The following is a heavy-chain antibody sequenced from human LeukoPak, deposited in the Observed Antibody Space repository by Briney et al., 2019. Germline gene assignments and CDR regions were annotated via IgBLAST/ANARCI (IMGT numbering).Heavy chain of an antibody. V-gene: IGHV4-61*02. J-gene: IGHJ3*02. CDR3: ARAFIAVARDAFDI. CDR2: IYTSGST. CDR1: GGSISSGRYY. D-gene: IGHD6-19*01. Sequence: PSETLSLTCTVSGGSISSGRYYWSWIRQPAGKGLECIGRIYTSGSTNYNPSLKSRVTISVDTSKNQFSLKLSSVTAADTAVYYCARAFIAVARDAFDIWGQGTMVTVSS.